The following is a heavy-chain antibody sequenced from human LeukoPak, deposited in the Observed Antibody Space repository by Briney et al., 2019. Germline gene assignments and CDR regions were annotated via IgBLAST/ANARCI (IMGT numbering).Heavy chain of an antibody. CDR1: GFTFSSYA. Sequence: PGGSLRLSCAASGFTFSSYAMLWVRQAPGKGLEWVAVISYDGSNKYYADSVKGRFTISRDNSKNTLYLQMNSLRAEDTAVYYCALLNSWFDPWGQGTLVTVSS. D-gene: IGHD2-21*01. V-gene: IGHV3-30*01. J-gene: IGHJ5*02. CDR2: ISYDGSNK. CDR3: ALLNSWFDP.